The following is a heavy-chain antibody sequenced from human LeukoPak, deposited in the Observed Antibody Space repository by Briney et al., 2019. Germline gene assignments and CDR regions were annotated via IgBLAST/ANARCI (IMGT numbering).Heavy chain of an antibody. CDR3: AKDVHYGSTFTFDY. CDR1: GFTFDDYA. V-gene: IGHV3-9*01. Sequence: GRSLRLSCAASGFTFDDYAMHWVRQAPGKGLEWVSSIVWNSGSIAYADSVKGRFTISRDNAKNSLYLQMNDLRDEDTAFYYCAKDVHYGSTFTFDYWGQGTLVTVSS. CDR2: IVWNSGSI. D-gene: IGHD6-6*01. J-gene: IGHJ4*02.